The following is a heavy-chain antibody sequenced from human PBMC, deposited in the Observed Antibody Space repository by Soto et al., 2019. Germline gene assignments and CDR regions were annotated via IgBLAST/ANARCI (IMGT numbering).Heavy chain of an antibody. D-gene: IGHD3-10*01. Sequence: PSQTLSLTCAISGDSVSSNSAAWNWISQPPSRGLEWLGRTYYKSKWNNDYALSVKSRITINPDTSKNQFSLHLYSVTPEDTAVYYCTGITWFRGMDVWGQGTPVTVSS. V-gene: IGHV6-1*01. CDR1: GDSVSSNSAA. J-gene: IGHJ6*02. CDR2: TYYKSKWNN. CDR3: TGITWFRGMDV.